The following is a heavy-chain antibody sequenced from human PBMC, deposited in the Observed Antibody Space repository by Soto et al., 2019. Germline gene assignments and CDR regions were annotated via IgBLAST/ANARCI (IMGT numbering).Heavy chain of an antibody. CDR2: IFSSGTT. V-gene: IGHV4-30-4*01. Sequence: SETLSLTCTVSGDSISSGNKYWSWIRQPPGKGLEWIGYIFSSGTTYYNPSLKSRLTMSLDASQNQFSLKLNSLTDADAAVYFCARVPSPFDYYYAMDVWGQGTTVT. J-gene: IGHJ6*02. CDR3: ARVPSPFDYYYAMDV. CDR1: GDSISSGNKY. D-gene: IGHD3-16*01.